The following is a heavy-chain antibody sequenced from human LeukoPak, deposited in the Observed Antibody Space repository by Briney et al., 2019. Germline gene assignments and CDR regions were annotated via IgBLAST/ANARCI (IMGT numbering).Heavy chain of an antibody. CDR3: ARHRYSSGWYNWFDP. Sequence: PSETLSLTCAVYGGSFSGYYWSWIRQPPGKGLEWIGEINHSGSTNYNPSLKSRVTISVDTSKNQFALKLSSVTAADTAVYYCARHRYSSGWYNWFDPWGQGRLVTVSS. CDR1: GGSFSGYY. D-gene: IGHD6-19*01. CDR2: INHSGST. V-gene: IGHV4-34*01. J-gene: IGHJ5*02.